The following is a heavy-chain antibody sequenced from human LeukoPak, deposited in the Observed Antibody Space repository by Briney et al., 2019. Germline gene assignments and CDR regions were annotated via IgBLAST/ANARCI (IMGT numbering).Heavy chain of an antibody. D-gene: IGHD3-9*01. CDR2: IYTSGTT. CDR1: GGSISSYY. J-gene: IGHJ4*02. V-gene: IGHV4-4*07. CDR3: ARDEARTGYIHY. Sequence: SETLSLTCTVSGGSISSYYWSWVRQTAGKGLEWIGRIYTSGTTNYNPSLKSRVTMSLDTSKNQLSLRLTSVTAADTAVYYCARDEARTGYIHYWGQGTLITVSS.